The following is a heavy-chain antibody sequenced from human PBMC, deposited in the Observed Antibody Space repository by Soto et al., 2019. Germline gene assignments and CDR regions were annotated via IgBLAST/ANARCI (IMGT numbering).Heavy chain of an antibody. Sequence: ASVKVSCKASGYTFTGYYMHWVRQAPGQGLEWMGWINPNSGGTNYAQKFQGWVTMTRDTSISTAYMKLSRLRSDDTAVYYCARAYDSSGYYYQTWAYFDYWGQGTLVTVSS. CDR1: GYTFTGYY. CDR2: INPNSGGT. V-gene: IGHV1-2*04. CDR3: ARAYDSSGYYYQTWAYFDY. D-gene: IGHD3-22*01. J-gene: IGHJ4*02.